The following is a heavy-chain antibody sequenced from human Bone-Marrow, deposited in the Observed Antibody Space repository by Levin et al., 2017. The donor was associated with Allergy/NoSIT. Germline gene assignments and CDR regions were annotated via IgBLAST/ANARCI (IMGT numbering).Heavy chain of an antibody. D-gene: IGHD2-21*02. J-gene: IGHJ4*02. CDR1: RGSIATDNFY. CDR2: IFSDGRT. CDR3: AKAVAAIHGRLGGVAGYFDS. Sequence: SETLSLTCTVSRGSIATDNFYWGWIRQPPGKGLEWIGTIFSDGRTFYNPSLKYRVSISLYMSKPQFSLNLNSVTATDTAVYFWAKAVAAIHGRLGGVAGYFDSWGQGTLVTVSS. V-gene: IGHV4-39*01.